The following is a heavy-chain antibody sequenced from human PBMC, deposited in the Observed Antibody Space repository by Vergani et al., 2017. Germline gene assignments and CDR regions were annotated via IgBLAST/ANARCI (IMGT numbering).Heavy chain of an antibody. J-gene: IGHJ6*02. V-gene: IGHV4-39*01. CDR3: ARPRVEGDYYYGMDV. CDR1: GASIRSSNYY. Sequence: QLQLQESGPGLVKPSATLSLTCSVSGASIRSSNYYWGWIRQPPGKGLEWIASIYYSGSTYYNPSLKSRVTISVDTSKNQFSLKLSSVTAADTAVYYCARPRVEGDYYYGMDVWGQGTTVTVSS. D-gene: IGHD3-10*01. CDR2: IYYSGST.